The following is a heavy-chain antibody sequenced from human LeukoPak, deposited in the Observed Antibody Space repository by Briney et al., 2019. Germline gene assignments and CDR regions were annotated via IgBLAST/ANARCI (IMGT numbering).Heavy chain of an antibody. Sequence: SVKVSCKASGGTFSSYAISGVRQAPGQGLEWMGRIIPIFGIANYAQKFQGRVTITADKSTSTAYMELSSLRSEDTAVYYCARGGSTSCPDCGDYYYGMDVWGQGTTVTVSS. CDR2: IIPIFGIA. D-gene: IGHD2-2*01. CDR1: GGTFSSYA. J-gene: IGHJ6*02. CDR3: ARGGSTSCPDCGDYYYGMDV. V-gene: IGHV1-69*04.